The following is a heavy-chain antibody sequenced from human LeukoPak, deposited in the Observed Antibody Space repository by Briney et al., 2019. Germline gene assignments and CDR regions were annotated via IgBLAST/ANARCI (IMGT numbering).Heavy chain of an antibody. CDR2: IYYSWIT. D-gene: IGHD3-16*01. V-gene: IGHV4-39*01. Sequence: SEPLSLPHSVSGRPLRCSSYYWREIRPPPGRGVERFGSIYYSWITLYNPSLTRRVSIAVATSKNLFSLRLNSVTAADPAVYYCARQLGAYSYPFDIWGQARKVTVSS. CDR1: GRPLRCSSYY. J-gene: IGHJ3*02. CDR3: ARQLGAYSYPFDI.